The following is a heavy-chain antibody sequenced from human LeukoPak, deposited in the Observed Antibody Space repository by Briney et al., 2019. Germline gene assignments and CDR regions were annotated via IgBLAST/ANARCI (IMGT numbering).Heavy chain of an antibody. CDR2: INSEGSIT. J-gene: IGHJ3*02. D-gene: IGHD3-10*02. V-gene: IGHV3-74*01. CDR3: AREMKLFGTDRGAFDI. CDR1: GFTFSSYW. Sequence: GGSLRLSCAASGFTFSSYWMHWVRQAPGKGLVWASRINSEGSITSYADSVKGRFTISRDNAKNTLYLQMNSLRAEDTAVYFCAREMKLFGTDRGAFDIWGQGTMVTVSS.